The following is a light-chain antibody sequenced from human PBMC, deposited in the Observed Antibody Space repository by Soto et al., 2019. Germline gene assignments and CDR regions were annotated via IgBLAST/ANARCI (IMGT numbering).Light chain of an antibody. CDR3: QRSYGSPPWT. J-gene: IGKJ1*01. Sequence: IHMTQSPSSLSASVGDRVTITCRASQTISIFLNWYQQKPGKAPKLLIDGASTLQGGVPSRFSGSGSGTDFNLTISRLQPEDFATYYCQRSYGSPPWTFGQGTKVDIK. CDR1: QTISIF. CDR2: GAS. V-gene: IGKV1-39*01.